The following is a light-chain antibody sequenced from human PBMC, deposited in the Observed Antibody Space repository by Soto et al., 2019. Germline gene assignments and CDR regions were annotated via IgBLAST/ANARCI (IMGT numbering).Light chain of an antibody. CDR1: SSNIGAGYD. CDR2: ANN. Sequence: QAVVTQPPSVSGAPGQRVTISCTGSSSNIGAGYDVHWYQQFPGTAPRLLIYANNNRPSGVPDRFSGSKSGTSASLAITGLQADDEAEYYCQSYDSSLSALVFGGGTKLTVL. J-gene: IGLJ2*01. CDR3: QSYDSSLSALV. V-gene: IGLV1-40*01.